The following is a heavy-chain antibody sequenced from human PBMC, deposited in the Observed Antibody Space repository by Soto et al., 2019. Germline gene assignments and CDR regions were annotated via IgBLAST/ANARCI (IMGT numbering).Heavy chain of an antibody. CDR2: INWDDDK. J-gene: IGHJ6*02. CDR3: AYLPCSGGSCYWFSFSGMDV. D-gene: IGHD2-15*01. V-gene: IGHV2-5*02. CDR1: GFSLSTSGVG. Sequence: QITLKESGPTLVKPTQTLTLTCTFSGFSLSTSGVGVAWIRQPPGKALEWLALINWDDDKRYRPSLESRLTITKDTSKNQVVITMPNMDSVDTATYYCAYLPCSGGSCYWFSFSGMDVWGQGTTVTVSS.